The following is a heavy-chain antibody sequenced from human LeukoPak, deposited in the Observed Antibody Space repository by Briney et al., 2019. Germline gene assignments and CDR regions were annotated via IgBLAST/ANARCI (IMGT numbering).Heavy chain of an antibody. CDR2: ISSSGSTI. Sequence: GGSLRLSCAASGFTFSDYYMSWIRQAPGKGLEWVSYISSSGSTIYYADSAKGRFTISRDNAKNSLYLQMNSLRAEDTAVYYCARGYSSGWFYFDYWGQGTLVTVSS. CDR3: ARGYSSGWFYFDY. J-gene: IGHJ4*02. CDR1: GFTFSDYY. D-gene: IGHD6-19*01. V-gene: IGHV3-11*01.